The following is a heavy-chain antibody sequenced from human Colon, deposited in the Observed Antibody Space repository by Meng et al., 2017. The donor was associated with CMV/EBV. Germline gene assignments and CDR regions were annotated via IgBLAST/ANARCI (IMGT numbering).Heavy chain of an antibody. J-gene: IGHJ4*02. CDR1: GGSFSGQY. D-gene: IGHD3-10*01. CDR3: ARRVGSGKYYFDY. Sequence: CGVYGGSFSGQYCSWLRQPPGKGLEWIGEINYSESINYNPSLKSRVTISVDTSKNQCSLKLRSVTAADGAVYYCARRVGSGKYYFDYWSQGSLVTVSS. CDR2: INYSESI. V-gene: IGHV4-34*01.